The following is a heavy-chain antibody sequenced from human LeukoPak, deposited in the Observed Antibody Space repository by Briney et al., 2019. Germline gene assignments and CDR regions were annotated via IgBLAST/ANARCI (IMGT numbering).Heavy chain of an antibody. CDR1: GFTFSSYW. CDR2: IKHDGSDK. D-gene: IGHD7-27*01. Sequence: GGSLRLSCAASGFTFSSYWMSWVRQAPGKGLEWVANIKHDGSDKYSVDSVKDRFAISRDNAKNSLFLQMIRLRAEDTAVYYCATAGLGSESAFDIWGQGTVVTVSS. V-gene: IGHV3-7*03. CDR3: ATAGLGSESAFDI. J-gene: IGHJ3*02.